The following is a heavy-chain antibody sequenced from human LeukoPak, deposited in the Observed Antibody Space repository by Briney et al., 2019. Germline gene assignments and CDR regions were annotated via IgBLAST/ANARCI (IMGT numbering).Heavy chain of an antibody. V-gene: IGHV3-15*01. CDR2: IKSKTDGGTT. CDR1: GFTFSSYA. D-gene: IGHD3-22*01. Sequence: GGSLRLSCAASGFTFSSYAMSWVRQAPGKGLEWVGRIKSKTDGGTTDYAAPVKGRFTISRDDSKNTLYLQMNSLKTEDTAVYYCTTAPAGFTMNHWGQGTMVTVSS. J-gene: IGHJ3*01. CDR3: TTAPAGFTMNH.